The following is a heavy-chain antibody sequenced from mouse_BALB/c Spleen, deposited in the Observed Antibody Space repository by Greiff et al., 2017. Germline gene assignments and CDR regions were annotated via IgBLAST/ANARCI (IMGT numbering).Heavy chain of an antibody. CDR3: AREYGKAWFAY. CDR1: GYSITSDYA. V-gene: IGHV3-2*02. CDR2: ISYGGST. Sequence: DVHLVESGPGLVKPSQSLSLTCTVTGYSITSDYAWNWIRQFPGNKLEWMGYISYGGSTSYNPSLKSRISITRDTSKNQFFLQLNSVTTEDTATYYCAREYGKAWFAYWGQGTLVTVSA. J-gene: IGHJ3*01. D-gene: IGHD2-1*01.